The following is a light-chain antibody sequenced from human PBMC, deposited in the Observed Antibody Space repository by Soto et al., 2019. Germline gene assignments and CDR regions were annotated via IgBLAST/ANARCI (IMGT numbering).Light chain of an antibody. CDR1: QSVSSN. V-gene: IGKV3-15*01. J-gene: IGKJ2*01. CDR3: QQYNNWPPA. CDR2: GAS. Sequence: EIVMTQSPATLSVSPGDRATLSCRASQSVSSNLAWYQQKPGQAPRLLIYGASTRATGIPARFSGSGSGTEVTLTISSLQSEDFAVYYCQQYNNWPPAFGQGTKLEIK.